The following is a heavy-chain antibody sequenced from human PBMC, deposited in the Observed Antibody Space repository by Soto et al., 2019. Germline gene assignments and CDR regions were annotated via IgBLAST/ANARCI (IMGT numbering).Heavy chain of an antibody. CDR3: VFGRQRPSGSNSWYDP. CDR2: ISDTGGGT. D-gene: IGHD3-3*01. CDR1: GVTFSSYA. V-gene: IGHV3-23*01. Sequence: GVSLRLSCAASGVTFSSYAMNWVRQAPGKGLEWVSTISDTGGGTFYAGSVKGRFTISRDNSKNTLYLQMHSLRADDSAIYFCVFGRQRPSGSNSWYDPCGRGTQATVSS. J-gene: IGHJ5*02.